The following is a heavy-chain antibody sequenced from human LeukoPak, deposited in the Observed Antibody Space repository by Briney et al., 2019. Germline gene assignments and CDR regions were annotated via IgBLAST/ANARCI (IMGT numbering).Heavy chain of an antibody. CDR1: GYNFVNNW. J-gene: IGHJ5*02. Sequence: GESLKISCKGSGYNFVNNWIGWVRQMPGKGLEWMAIIYPADSNTEYSPSFQGQVIISADQSINTAFLQWSSLKASDTAMYYCVRSPACSSGTCYPNWFDPWGQGTLVIVSS. D-gene: IGHD2-15*01. V-gene: IGHV5-51*01. CDR2: IYPADSNT. CDR3: VRSPACSSGTCYPNWFDP.